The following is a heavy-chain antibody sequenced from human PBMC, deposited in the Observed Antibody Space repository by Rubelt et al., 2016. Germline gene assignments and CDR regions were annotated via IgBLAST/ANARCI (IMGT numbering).Heavy chain of an antibody. CDR1: GGSISSSSYY. J-gene: IGHJ5*02. CDR2: IYYSGST. CDR3: ARRDYDCWSGPTNWFDP. Sequence: QVQLQESGPGLVKPSETLSLTCTVSGGSISSSSYYWGWIRQPPGKGLEWIGSIYYSGSTYYNPSLKSRFTISVDTSKNQVSLKLSSVTAADTAVYYCARRDYDCWSGPTNWFDPWGQGTLVTVSS. D-gene: IGHD3-3*01. V-gene: IGHV4-39*01.